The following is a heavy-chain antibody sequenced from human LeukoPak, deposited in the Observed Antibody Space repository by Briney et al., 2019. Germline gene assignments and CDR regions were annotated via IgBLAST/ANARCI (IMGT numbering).Heavy chain of an antibody. D-gene: IGHD3-10*01. CDR1: RFDCQNHV. CDR3: VREGYYDSGSSPTFYFDY. J-gene: IGHJ4*02. Sequence: GGSLRLSFAASRFDCQNHVIHYARHLPGKALYCVAVISHHVNVKFYADSVKGRLTISRDNSAKPVYLQMNSLRTEDAAVYYCVREGYYDSGSSPTFYFDYWGQGTVVTVSS. V-gene: IGHV3-30*16. CDR2: ISHHVNVK.